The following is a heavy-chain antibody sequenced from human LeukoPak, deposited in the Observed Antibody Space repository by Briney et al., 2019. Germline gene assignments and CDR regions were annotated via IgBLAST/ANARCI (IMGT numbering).Heavy chain of an antibody. CDR2: IYTSGST. Sequence: SETLSLTCTVSGGSISSYYWSWIRQPAGKGLEWIGRIYTSGSTNYNPSLKSRVTMSVDTSKNQFSLKLSSVTAADQAVYYCARGRWFGERNPDAFDIWGQGTMVTVSS. CDR3: ARGRWFGERNPDAFDI. CDR1: GGSISSYY. V-gene: IGHV4-4*07. J-gene: IGHJ3*02. D-gene: IGHD3-10*01.